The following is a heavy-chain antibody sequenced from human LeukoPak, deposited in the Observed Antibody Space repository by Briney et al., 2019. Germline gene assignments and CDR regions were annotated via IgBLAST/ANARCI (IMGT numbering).Heavy chain of an antibody. CDR1: VEFFRHYY. CDR3: ARGHGRGYSYGYGGYFQH. CDR2: INYSGST. D-gene: IGHD5-18*01. J-gene: IGHJ1*01. Sequence: SDTLSLTCAVYVEFFRHYYSSWIRHPPGKGREWIGEINYSGSTNYNPSLKSRVTISVDTSKNQFSLKLSSVTAADTAVYYCARGHGRGYSYGYGGYFQHWGQGTLVTVSS. V-gene: IGHV4-34*01.